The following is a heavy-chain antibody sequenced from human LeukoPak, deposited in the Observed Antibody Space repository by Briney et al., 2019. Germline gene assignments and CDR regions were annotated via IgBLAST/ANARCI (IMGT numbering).Heavy chain of an antibody. J-gene: IGHJ4*02. D-gene: IGHD5-18*01. V-gene: IGHV3-23*01. CDR2: ISGSGGST. CDR1: GFTFSSYA. CDR3: AKLWSSYGYPTYDY. Sequence: PGGSLRLSCAASGFTFSSYAMSWVRQAPGKGLEWVSAISGSGGSTYYADSVKGRFTISRDNSKNTLYLQMNSLRAEDTAVYYCAKLWSSYGYPTYDYWGQGTLVTVSS.